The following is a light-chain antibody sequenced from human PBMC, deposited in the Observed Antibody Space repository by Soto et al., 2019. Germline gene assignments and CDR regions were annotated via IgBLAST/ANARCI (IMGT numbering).Light chain of an antibody. CDR1: QSVSSSY. Sequence: EIVLTQSPGTLSLSPGERATLSCRASQSVSSSYLAWYQQKPGQAPRLLIYGASSRATGIPDRFSGSGSGTDFTLTISRLEPEDFAEYYCQQYGSSRTFGQGTKVDNK. CDR3: QQYGSSRT. V-gene: IGKV3-20*01. J-gene: IGKJ1*01. CDR2: GAS.